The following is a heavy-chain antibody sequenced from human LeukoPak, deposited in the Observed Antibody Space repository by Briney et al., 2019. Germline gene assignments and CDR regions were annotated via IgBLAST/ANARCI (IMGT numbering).Heavy chain of an antibody. V-gene: IGHV1-18*01. Sequence: ASVNVSCKASGYTFTSYGISWVRQAPGQGLEGMGWISAYNGNTNYAQKLQGRVTMTTDTSTSTAYMELRSLRSDDTAVYYCARDSEGCSGGSCYKSYYYGMDVWGQGTTVTVSS. D-gene: IGHD2-15*01. CDR3: ARDSEGCSGGSCYKSYYYGMDV. CDR2: ISAYNGNT. CDR1: GYTFTSYG. J-gene: IGHJ6*02.